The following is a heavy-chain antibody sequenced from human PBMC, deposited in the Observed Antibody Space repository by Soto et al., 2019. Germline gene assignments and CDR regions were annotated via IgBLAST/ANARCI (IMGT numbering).Heavy chain of an antibody. V-gene: IGHV4-39*01. Sequence: QLQLQESGPGLVKPSETLSLTCSVSDDSINSDKYYWGWIRQPPGKALEWIGSIYYRGNAYYNPSLQTRVTISLAKSKSQSSLKLNSVPAADSAGYFCARLEGLATISYYFDFWGPGALVTVSS. CDR2: IYYRGNA. J-gene: IGHJ4*02. D-gene: IGHD3-9*01. CDR1: DDSINSDKYY. CDR3: ARLEGLATISYYFDF.